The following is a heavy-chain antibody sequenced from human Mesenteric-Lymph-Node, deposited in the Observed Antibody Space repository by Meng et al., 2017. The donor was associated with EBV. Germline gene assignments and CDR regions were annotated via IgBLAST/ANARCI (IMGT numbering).Heavy chain of an antibody. CDR1: GFYLNTGGVG. V-gene: IGHV2-5*02. J-gene: IGHJ4*02. CDR2: IYWDDDK. CDR3: AHKDDVRDGAPFDS. Sequence: HITVKVSGPTLVKPTQTLLLTCSFSGFYLNTGGVGVGWIRQPPGKALEWLALIYWDDDKRYNPSLKTRLTITKDTSKNQVVLTMTNMDPVDTATYYCAHKDDVRDGAPFDSWGQGTLVTVSS. D-gene: IGHD3-10*02.